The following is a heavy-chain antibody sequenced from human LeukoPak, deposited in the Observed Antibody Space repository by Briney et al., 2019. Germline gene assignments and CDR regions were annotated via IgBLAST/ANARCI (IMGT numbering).Heavy chain of an antibody. CDR1: GGSFSGYY. Sequence: SETLSLTCAVYGGSFSGYYWSWIRQPPGKGLEWIGEINHSGSTSYNPSLKSRVTISVDTSKNQFSLKLSSVTAADTAVYYCAREIGGYTYGYVPREVSYYFDYWGQGTLVTVSS. CDR3: AREIGGYTYGYVPREVSYYFDY. J-gene: IGHJ4*02. CDR2: INHSGST. V-gene: IGHV4-34*01. D-gene: IGHD5-18*01.